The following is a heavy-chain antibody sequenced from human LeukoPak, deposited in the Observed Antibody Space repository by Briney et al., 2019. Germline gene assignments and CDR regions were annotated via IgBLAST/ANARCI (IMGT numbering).Heavy chain of an antibody. J-gene: IGHJ4*02. D-gene: IGHD2-8*01. Sequence: ASVKVSCKASGYTLSGYGISWVRQAPGHGLEWVGWITTYNGDKKYSERFQGRVTITTDTSTSTYYMELRSLRTDDTATYYCARDCSNGVCYPRDYWGQGTLVSV. CDR3: ARDCSNGVCYPRDY. V-gene: IGHV1-18*01. CDR1: GYTLSGYG. CDR2: ITTYNGDK.